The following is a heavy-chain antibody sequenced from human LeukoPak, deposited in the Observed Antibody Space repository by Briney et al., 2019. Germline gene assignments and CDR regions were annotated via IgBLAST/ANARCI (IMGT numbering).Heavy chain of an antibody. J-gene: IGHJ4*02. CDR1: GFTFSSYG. CDR2: ISDSGGST. D-gene: IGHD3-10*01. V-gene: IGHV3-23*01. Sequence: PGRSLRLSCAASGFTFSSYGMHWVRQAPGKGLEWVAGISDSGGSTNYADSVKGRFTISRDNAKNTLYLQMNSLRAEDTAVYFCAKRGVVIRVILVGFHKQAYYFDSWGQGALVTVSS. CDR3: AKRGVVIRVILVGFHKQAYYFDS.